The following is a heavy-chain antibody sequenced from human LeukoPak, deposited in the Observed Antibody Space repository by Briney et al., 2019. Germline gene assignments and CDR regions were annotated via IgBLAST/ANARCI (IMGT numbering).Heavy chain of an antibody. J-gene: IGHJ6*02. CDR3: ARDSYGSGMDV. D-gene: IGHD5-18*01. V-gene: IGHV4-30-2*01. CDR1: GGSISSGGYS. Sequence: SSETLSLTCAVSGGSISSGGYSWSWIRQPPGKGLEWIGYNYHSGSTYYSPSLKSRVTISVDRSKNQFSLKLSSVTAADTAVYYCARDSYGSGMDVWGQGTTVTVSS. CDR2: NYHSGST.